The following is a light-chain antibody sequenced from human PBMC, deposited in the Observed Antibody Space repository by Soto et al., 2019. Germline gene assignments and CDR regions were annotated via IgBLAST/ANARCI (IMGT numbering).Light chain of an antibody. J-gene: IGLJ3*02. Sequence: QSALTPPASVSGSPGQSITISCTGTSSDVGAYNYVSWYQQHPGKAPKLMIYEVSNRPSGVSDRFSGSRSGNTASLTISGLQAEDESDYYCISYTSSSTWVFGGGTKLTVL. V-gene: IGLV2-14*01. CDR2: EVS. CDR1: SSDVGAYNY. CDR3: ISYTSSSTWV.